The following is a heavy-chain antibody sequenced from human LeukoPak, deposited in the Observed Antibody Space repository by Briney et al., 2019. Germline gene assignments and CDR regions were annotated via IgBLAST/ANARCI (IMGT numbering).Heavy chain of an antibody. Sequence: PGGTLRLSCAASRFTFSSYSMNWVRQAPGKGLEWVSSISSSGSYIYYADSVKGRFTISRDNAKNSLYLQMNNLRVEDTAIYYCARDYTGGWNDYWGQGTLVTVSP. CDR2: ISSSGSYI. CDR3: ARDYTGGWNDY. D-gene: IGHD7-27*01. CDR1: RFTFSSYS. V-gene: IGHV3-21*01. J-gene: IGHJ4*02.